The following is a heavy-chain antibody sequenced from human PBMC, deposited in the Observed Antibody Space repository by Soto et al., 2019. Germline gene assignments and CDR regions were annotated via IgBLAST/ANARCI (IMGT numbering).Heavy chain of an antibody. CDR2: ISGSGGST. V-gene: IGHV3-23*01. CDR3: GKDPRLHLGELSFFDY. CDR1: GFTFSSYA. J-gene: IGHJ4*02. D-gene: IGHD3-16*02. Sequence: EVQLLESGGGLVQPGGSLRLSCAASGFTFSSYAMSWVRQAPGKGLEWVSAISGSGGSTYYADSVKGRFTISRDNSKNPLYLQMNSLRAEDSAVYYCGKDPRLHLGELSFFDYWGQGTLVTVSS.